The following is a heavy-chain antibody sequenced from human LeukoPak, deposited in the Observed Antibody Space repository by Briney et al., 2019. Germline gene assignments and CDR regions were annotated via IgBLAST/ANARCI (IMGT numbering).Heavy chain of an antibody. J-gene: IGHJ3*02. D-gene: IGHD4-17*01. CDR2: IYPGDSDT. V-gene: IGHV5-51*01. CDR1: GHSFTSYW. Sequence: GESLKISCKGSGHSFTSYWIGWVRQMPGKGLEWMGIIYPGDSDTRYSPSFQGQVTISADKSISTAYLQWSSLKASDTAMYYCASYGDDYGDYDPFDIWGQGTMVTVSS. CDR3: ASYGDDYGDYDPFDI.